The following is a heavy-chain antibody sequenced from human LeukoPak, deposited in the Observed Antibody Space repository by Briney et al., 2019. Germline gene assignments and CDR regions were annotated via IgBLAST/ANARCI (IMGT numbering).Heavy chain of an antibody. V-gene: IGHV4-59*01. CDR1: GGSISSYY. CDR2: IYYSGST. D-gene: IGHD3-3*01. J-gene: IGHJ4*02. CDR3: ARGVPEYYDFWSGYFYYFDY. Sequence: SETLSLTCTVSGGSISSYYWSWIRQPPGKGLEWIGSIYYSGSTNYNPSLKSRVNISVDTSKSQFSLKLTSVTAADTAVYYCARGVPEYYDFWSGYFYYFDYWGQGTLVTVSS.